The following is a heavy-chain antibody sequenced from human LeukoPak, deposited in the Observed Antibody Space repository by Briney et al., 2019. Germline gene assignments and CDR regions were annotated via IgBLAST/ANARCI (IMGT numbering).Heavy chain of an antibody. CDR2: ISYSGDTI. Sequence: SGGSPRLSCAASEFTFSDYYMSWIRQAPGKGLEWVSYISYSGDTIYYADSVKGRFTVSRDNAKNSLYLQINSLRAEDTAVYYCARLGIITAAGSNDYWGQGTLVTVSS. D-gene: IGHD6-13*01. CDR1: EFTFSDYY. CDR3: ARLGIITAAGSNDY. V-gene: IGHV3-11*01. J-gene: IGHJ4*02.